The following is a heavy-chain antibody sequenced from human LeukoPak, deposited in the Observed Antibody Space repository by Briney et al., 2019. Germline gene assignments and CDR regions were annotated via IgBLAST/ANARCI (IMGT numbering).Heavy chain of an antibody. CDR1: GFTFNNYA. CDR3: ANDFDY. Sequence: GGSLRLSCAASGFTFNNYAMTWVRQAPGKGLKWVSTISGSNDNTYYADSVKGRFTISRDNSKNTLYLQMNSLRADDTALYYCANDFDYWGQGTLVTVSS. CDR2: ISGSNDNT. J-gene: IGHJ4*02. V-gene: IGHV3-23*01.